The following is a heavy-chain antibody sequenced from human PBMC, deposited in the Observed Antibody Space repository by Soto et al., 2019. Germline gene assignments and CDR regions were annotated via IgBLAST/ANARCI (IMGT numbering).Heavy chain of an antibody. CDR3: ARDPFAGKNFDH. CDR1: GFTFSSYA. CDR2: IWYDGSNK. Sequence: GGSLRLSCAASGFTFSSYAMHWVRQAPGKGLEWVAVIWYDGSNKHYADSVKGRFTISRDNSKNTLYLQVNSLRAEDTAVYYCARDPFAGKNFDHWGQGTLVTVSS. D-gene: IGHD6-13*01. V-gene: IGHV3-33*01. J-gene: IGHJ4*02.